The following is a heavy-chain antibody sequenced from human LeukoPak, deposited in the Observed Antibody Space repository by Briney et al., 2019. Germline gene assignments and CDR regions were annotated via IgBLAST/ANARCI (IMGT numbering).Heavy chain of an antibody. CDR2: IWAAGNDD. CDR3: ARGEKRGYYDSSGPFDY. CDR1: GFSFSLYG. V-gene: IGHV3-33*01. J-gene: IGHJ4*02. D-gene: IGHD3-22*01. Sequence: QPGRSLRLSCGASGFSFSLYGMHWVRQAPGKGLEWVAFIWAAGNDDFYADSVKGRFTISRDNSKNTLYLQMNSLRAEDTAVYYCARGEKRGYYDSSGPFDYWGQGTLVTVSS.